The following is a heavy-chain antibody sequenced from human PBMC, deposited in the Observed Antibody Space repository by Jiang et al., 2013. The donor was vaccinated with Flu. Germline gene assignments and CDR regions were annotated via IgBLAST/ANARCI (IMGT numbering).Heavy chain of an antibody. CDR1: DGSISSYY. CDR3: ARGSFGEYLQR. J-gene: IGHJ1*01. CDR2: SATWDH. Sequence: SLTCAVSDGSISSYYWSWIRQAPGRDWSGLGTSATWDHQLQPSLKSRVSMFLETSKNQFSLRLTSVTAADTATYYCARGSFGEYLQRWGQGTLVTVSS. D-gene: IGHD3-16*01. V-gene: IGHV4-59*01.